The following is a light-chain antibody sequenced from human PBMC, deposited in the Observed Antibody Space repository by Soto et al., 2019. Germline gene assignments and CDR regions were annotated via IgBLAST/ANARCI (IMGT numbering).Light chain of an antibody. J-gene: IGKJ4*01. CDR1: QSVSSN. CDR2: GAS. V-gene: IGKV3-15*01. Sequence: EIEMTQSPATLSVSPGERATLSCRASQSVSSNLAWYQQKPGQGPRLLIYGASTRAPGIPARFSGSGSGTEFTLSISSLQSEDFAVYYCQQYNNWPLTFCGGTKVEIK. CDR3: QQYNNWPLT.